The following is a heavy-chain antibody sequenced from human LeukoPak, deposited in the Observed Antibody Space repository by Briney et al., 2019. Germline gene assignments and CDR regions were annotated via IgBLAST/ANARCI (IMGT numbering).Heavy chain of an antibody. CDR1: GGTISSGGYY. V-gene: IGHV4-30-2*01. CDR2: IYHSGST. Sequence: PSETLSLTCTASGGTISSGGYYWSWIRQPPGKGLEWIGYIYHSGSTYYNPSLKSRVTISVDRSKNQFSLKLSSVTAADTAVYYCARGSSDYGDYGGIIGYAFDIWGQGTMVTVSS. J-gene: IGHJ3*02. D-gene: IGHD4-17*01. CDR3: ARGSSDYGDYGGIIGYAFDI.